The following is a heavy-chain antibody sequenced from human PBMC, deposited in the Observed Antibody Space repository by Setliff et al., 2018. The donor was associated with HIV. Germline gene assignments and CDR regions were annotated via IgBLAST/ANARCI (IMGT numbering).Heavy chain of an antibody. V-gene: IGHV3-23*01. Sequence: GGSLRLSCAASGFTFSNYAMSWVRQAPGKGLEWVSAISGSGGRTYYADSVKGRFTISRDNSKNTLYLQMNSPRAEDTAVYYCAKDTRIVVVIIHYFDYWGQGTLVTVSS. D-gene: IGHD3-22*01. CDR3: AKDTRIVVVIIHYFDY. J-gene: IGHJ4*02. CDR1: GFTFSNYA. CDR2: ISGSGGRT.